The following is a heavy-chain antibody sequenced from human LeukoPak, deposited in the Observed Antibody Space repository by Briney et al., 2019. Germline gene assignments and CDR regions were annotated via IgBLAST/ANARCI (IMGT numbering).Heavy chain of an antibody. CDR3: ARRWNYGRNYYIDV. J-gene: IGHJ6*03. Sequence: SETLSLTCAVYGGSFSNYYWSWIRQPPGKGLEWPAEINDSGRANYNPSLMSRVTVSVDTSKNQFSLRLTSVTATDTAVYYCARRWNYGRNYYIDVWGKGATVSVSS. CDR2: INDSGRA. V-gene: IGHV4-34*01. D-gene: IGHD1-7*01. CDR1: GGSFSNYY.